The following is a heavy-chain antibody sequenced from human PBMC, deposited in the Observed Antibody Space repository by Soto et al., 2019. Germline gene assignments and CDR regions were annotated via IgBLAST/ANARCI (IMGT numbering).Heavy chain of an antibody. V-gene: IGHV3-7*01. Sequence: GGSLRLSCAASGFTFSSYWMSWVRQAPGKGLEWVANIKQDGSEKYYVDSVKGRFTISRDNAKNSLYLQMNSLRAEDTAVYYCARDLDDYIWGSYILDYWGQGTLVTVFS. D-gene: IGHD3-16*01. CDR2: IKQDGSEK. CDR3: ARDLDDYIWGSYILDY. J-gene: IGHJ4*02. CDR1: GFTFSSYW.